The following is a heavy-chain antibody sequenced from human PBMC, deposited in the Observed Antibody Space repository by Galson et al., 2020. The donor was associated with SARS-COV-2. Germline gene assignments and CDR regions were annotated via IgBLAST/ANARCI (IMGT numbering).Heavy chain of an antibody. CDR2: ISYDGSNK. Sequence: GESLKISCAASGFTLSSYGMHWVRQAPGKGLEWVAVISYDGSNKYYADSVKGRFTISRDNSKNTLYLQMNSLRAEDTAVYYCARDQSDYVILTGYFQANLYYYYYGMDVWGQGTTVTVSS. V-gene: IGHV3-30*03. D-gene: IGHD3-9*01. CDR1: GFTLSSYG. J-gene: IGHJ6*02. CDR3: ARDQSDYVILTGYFQANLYYYYYGMDV.